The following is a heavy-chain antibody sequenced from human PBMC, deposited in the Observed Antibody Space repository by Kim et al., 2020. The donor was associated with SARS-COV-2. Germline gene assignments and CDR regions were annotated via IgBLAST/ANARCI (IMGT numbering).Heavy chain of an antibody. Sequence: GGSLRLSCAASGFTFSSSWMTWVRQAPGKGLEWVANIKEDGRTKYYVDSVKGRFTISRDNAQNSLYLQMTSLRTEDTAIYFCARARALVRGAISGFDIWG. CDR3: ARARALVRGAISGFDI. V-gene: IGHV3-7*03. D-gene: IGHD3-10*01. J-gene: IGHJ3*02. CDR1: GFTFSSSW. CDR2: IKEDGRTK.